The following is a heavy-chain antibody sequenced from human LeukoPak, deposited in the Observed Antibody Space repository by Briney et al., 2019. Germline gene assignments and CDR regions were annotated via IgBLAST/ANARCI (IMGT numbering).Heavy chain of an antibody. CDR1: GGSISNKIYS. D-gene: IGHD3-22*01. J-gene: IGHJ2*01. CDR2: VYYSGNT. Sequence: SKTLSLTCSVSGGSISNKIYSWGWIRQPPGKGLEWIGTVYYSGNTYYNPSLKSRVSISVDTSKNQFSLTLSSATAADTAVYYCARHNDNYYARHFDLWGRGTLVTVSS. V-gene: IGHV4-39*01. CDR3: ARHNDNYYARHFDL.